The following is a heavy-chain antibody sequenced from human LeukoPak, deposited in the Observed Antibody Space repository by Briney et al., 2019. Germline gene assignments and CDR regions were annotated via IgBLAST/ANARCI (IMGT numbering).Heavy chain of an antibody. CDR2: IYGGGST. CDR3: ATGLLWFGDYYYGMDV. D-gene: IGHD3-10*01. J-gene: IGHJ6*04. V-gene: IGHV3-53*01. CDR1: GFTVSSNY. Sequence: GGSLRLSCAASGFTVSSNYMSWVRQAPGKGLEWVSVIYGGGSTYYADSVKGRFTISRDNSKNTLYLQMNSLRAEDTAVYYCATGLLWFGDYYYGMDVWGKGTTVTVSS.